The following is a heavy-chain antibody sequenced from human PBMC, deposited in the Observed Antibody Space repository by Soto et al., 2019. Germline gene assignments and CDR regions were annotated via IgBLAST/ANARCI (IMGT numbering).Heavy chain of an antibody. D-gene: IGHD6-19*01. CDR1: GFTFSNYA. J-gene: IGHJ5*02. V-gene: IGHV3-23*01. CDR2: VSGSGGST. Sequence: EVQLLESGGGLVQPGGSLRLSFAASGFTFSNYAMSWVRQAPGKGLEWVSAVSGSGGSTYYADSVKGRFTTSRDNSKNTLYLQMNSLRAEDTAVYYCAKGVIAVAGTGDWFDPWGQGTLVTVSS. CDR3: AKGVIAVAGTGDWFDP.